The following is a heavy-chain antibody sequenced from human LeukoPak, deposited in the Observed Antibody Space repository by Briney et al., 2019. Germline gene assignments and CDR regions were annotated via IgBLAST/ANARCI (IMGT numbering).Heavy chain of an antibody. CDR1: GFTFSSYS. Sequence: GWSLRLSCAASGFTFSSYSMNWVRQAPGKGLEWVSVIYCGGSTYYAASVKGRFTISRDNSKNTQYLQMKSLRAEDTAEYYCARQQHNSYGLFEGGQGPLATVSS. D-gene: IGHD5-18*01. CDR2: IYCGGST. J-gene: IGHJ1*01. CDR3: ARQQHNSYGLFE. V-gene: IGHV3-66*04.